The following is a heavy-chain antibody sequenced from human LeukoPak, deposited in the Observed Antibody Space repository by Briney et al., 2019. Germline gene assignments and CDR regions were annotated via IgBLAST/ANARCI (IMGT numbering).Heavy chain of an antibody. CDR3: VRESAYDSGWVTRWFDP. V-gene: IGHV4-38-2*02. CDR2: IYHSGRT. D-gene: IGHD6-19*01. CDR1: GYSISSGYY. Sequence: SETLSLTCTVSGYSISSGYYWGWIRQPPGKGLEWIGSIYHSGRTFYNPSLKSRVTISVDTSKNQFSLRLNSVTPEDTAVYYCVRESAYDSGWVTRWFDPWGQGTLVTVSS. J-gene: IGHJ5*02.